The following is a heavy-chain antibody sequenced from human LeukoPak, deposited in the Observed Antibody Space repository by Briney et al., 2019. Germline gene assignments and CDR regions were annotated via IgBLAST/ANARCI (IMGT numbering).Heavy chain of an antibody. V-gene: IGHV1-69*13. CDR2: NIPIFGTA. CDR1: GGTFSSYA. D-gene: IGHD2-8*01. Sequence: GASVKVSCKASGGTFSSYAISWVRQAPGQGLEWMGGNIPIFGTANYAQKFQGRVTITADESTSTAYMELSSLRSEDTAVYYCASHLIVLMVYATDYYYYGMDVWGQGTTVTVSS. CDR3: ASHLIVLMVYATDYYYYGMDV. J-gene: IGHJ6*02.